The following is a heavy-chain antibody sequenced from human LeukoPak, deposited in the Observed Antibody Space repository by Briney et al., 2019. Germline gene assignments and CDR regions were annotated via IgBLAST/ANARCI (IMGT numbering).Heavy chain of an antibody. CDR3: VKDKFAYSSSSGDAFDI. CDR2: ISGSGGST. Sequence: RGSLRLSCAASGFTSSSYAMSWVREAPGEGLEWVSAISGSGGSTYYADSVKGRFTIPRDNSKNTLYLQMNSLRAEDTAVYYCVKDKFAYSSSSGDAFDIWGQGTMVTVSS. J-gene: IGHJ3*02. CDR1: GFTSSSYA. V-gene: IGHV3-23*01. D-gene: IGHD6-6*01.